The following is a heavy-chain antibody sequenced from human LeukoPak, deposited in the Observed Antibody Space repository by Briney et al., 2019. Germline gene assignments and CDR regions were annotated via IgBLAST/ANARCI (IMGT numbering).Heavy chain of an antibody. J-gene: IGHJ4*02. CDR3: ERGYDY. V-gene: IGHV4-39*01. CDR1: GGYNMGRTYL. Sequence: PSEPLSLTCSVSGGYNMGRTYLWRWIRQPPGKGLDWFGIINYSGNTYYKPTHMSRGTISVDTSKSQFSLNLNSMTASDTAVYYCERGYDYWGEGTLVTVSS. D-gene: IGHD3-22*01. CDR2: INYSGNT.